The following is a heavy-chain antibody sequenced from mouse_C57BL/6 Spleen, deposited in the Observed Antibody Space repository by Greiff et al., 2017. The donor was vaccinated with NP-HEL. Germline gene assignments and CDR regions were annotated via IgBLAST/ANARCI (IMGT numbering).Heavy chain of an antibody. CDR3: ASTVVGGYYYAMDY. Sequence: DVHLVESGGGLVKPGGSLKLSCAASGFTFSDYGMHWVRQAPEKGLEWVAYISSGSSTIYYADTVKGRFTISRDNAKNTLFLQMTSLRSEDTAMYYCASTVVGGYYYAMDYWGQGTSVTVSS. J-gene: IGHJ4*01. CDR1: GFTFSDYG. CDR2: ISSGSSTI. V-gene: IGHV5-17*01. D-gene: IGHD1-1*01.